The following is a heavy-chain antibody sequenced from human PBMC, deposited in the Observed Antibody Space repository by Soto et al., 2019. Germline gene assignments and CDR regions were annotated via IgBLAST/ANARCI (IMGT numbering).Heavy chain of an antibody. Sequence: QLQLQESGPGLVKPSETLSLTCTVSGGSISSSSYYWGWIRQPPGKGLEWIGSIYYSGSTYYNPSLKSRVTISVDTSKNQFSLKLSSVTAADTAVYYFAINTDLAVAGTRFDYWGQGTLVTVSS. CDR1: GGSISSSSYY. CDR3: AINTDLAVAGTRFDY. V-gene: IGHV4-39*01. J-gene: IGHJ4*02. D-gene: IGHD6-19*01. CDR2: IYYSGST.